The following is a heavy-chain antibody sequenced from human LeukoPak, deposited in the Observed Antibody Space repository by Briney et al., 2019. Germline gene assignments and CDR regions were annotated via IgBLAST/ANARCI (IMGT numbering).Heavy chain of an antibody. J-gene: IGHJ5*02. V-gene: IGHV4-59*01. CDR1: GGSISSYY. CDR3: ARTLVMRWFDP. CDR2: IYYSGST. Sequence: SETLSLTCTVSGGSISSYYWSWIRQPPGKGVEWIGYIYYSGSTNYNPSLKSRVTISVDTSKNQFSLKLSSVTAADTAVYYCARTLVMRWFDPWGQGTLVTVSS. D-gene: IGHD2-8*02.